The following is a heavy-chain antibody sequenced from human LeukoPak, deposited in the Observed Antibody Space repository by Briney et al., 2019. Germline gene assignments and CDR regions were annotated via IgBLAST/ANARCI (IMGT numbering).Heavy chain of an antibody. D-gene: IGHD3-10*01. Sequence: GGSLRLSCAAYGFTFSSYEMKWVRQAPGKGLGWVLYISSSGTTISYAHCVTGRFTNSRDNAKNTLYLRMSSLRAEETAVYYCYVSGSYLREVDAFDIWGQGTMVTVSS. CDR2: ISSSGTTI. CDR1: GFTFSSYE. J-gene: IGHJ3*02. V-gene: IGHV3-48*03. CDR3: YVSGSYLREVDAFDI.